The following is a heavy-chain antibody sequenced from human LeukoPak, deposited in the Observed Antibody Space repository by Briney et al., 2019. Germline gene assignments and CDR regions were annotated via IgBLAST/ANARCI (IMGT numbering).Heavy chain of an antibody. Sequence: GRSLRLSCAASGFTFSTYAMHWVRQAPGKGRECVAVISYDGSSKYYADSVKGRFTISRDNSKNTLYLQMNSLRAEDTAVYYCARARSSYGYGDAFDIWGQGTMVTVSS. D-gene: IGHD5-18*01. CDR1: GFTFSTYA. J-gene: IGHJ3*02. V-gene: IGHV3-30*04. CDR3: ARARSSYGYGDAFDI. CDR2: ISYDGSSK.